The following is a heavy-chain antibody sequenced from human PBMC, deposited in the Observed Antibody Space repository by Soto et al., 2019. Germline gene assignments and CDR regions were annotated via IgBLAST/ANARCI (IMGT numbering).Heavy chain of an antibody. J-gene: IGHJ4*02. D-gene: IGHD3-10*01. CDR1: GFTFSSYS. CDR3: ARDPLSENGSGSL. V-gene: IGHV3-21*01. Sequence: NPGGSLRLSCAASGFTFSSYSMNWVRQAPGKGLEWVSSISSSSSYIYYADSVKGRFTISRDNAKDSLYLQMNSLRAEDTAVHYCARDPLSENGSGSLWGQGTLVTVSS. CDR2: ISSSSSYI.